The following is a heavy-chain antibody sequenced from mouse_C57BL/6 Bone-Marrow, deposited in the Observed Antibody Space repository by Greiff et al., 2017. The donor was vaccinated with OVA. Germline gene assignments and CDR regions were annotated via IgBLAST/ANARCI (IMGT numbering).Heavy chain of an antibody. CDR2: IYPGDGDT. CDR1: GYAFSSSW. D-gene: IGHD2-1*01. V-gene: IGHV1-82*01. CDR3: ARPYYGNYGFAY. J-gene: IGHJ3*01. Sequence: QVQLKQSGPELVKPGASVKISCKASGYAFSSSWMNWVKQRPGKGLEWIGRIYPGDGDTNYNGKFKGKATLTADKSSSTAYMQLSSLTSEDSAVYFCARPYYGNYGFAYWGQGTLVTVSA.